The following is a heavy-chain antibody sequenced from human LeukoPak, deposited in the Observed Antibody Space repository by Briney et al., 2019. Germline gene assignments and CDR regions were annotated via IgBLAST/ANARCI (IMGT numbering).Heavy chain of an antibody. Sequence: ASVKVSCKASGYTFTSYYMHWVRQAPGQGLEWMGIINPGGRSTTYAQKFQGRVTLTRDTSTSTVYMKLSSLRSEDTAVYYCARDGGGVSAPGGYWGQGTLVTVSS. J-gene: IGHJ4*02. CDR1: GYTFTSYY. V-gene: IGHV1-46*01. CDR2: INPGGRST. D-gene: IGHD3-16*01. CDR3: ARDGGGVSAPGGY.